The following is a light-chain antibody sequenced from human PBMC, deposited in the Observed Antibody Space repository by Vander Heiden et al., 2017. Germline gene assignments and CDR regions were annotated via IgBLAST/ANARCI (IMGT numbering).Light chain of an antibody. J-gene: IGKJ4*01. V-gene: IGKV3-15*01. Sequence: DIVMKQSPATLSVSPGERATLSCRASQSVSSNLAWYQQKPGQAPRLLIYGASTRATGIPARFSGSGCGTEFTLTISSLQSEDFAVYYCQQYNNWHPGVLTFGGGTKVEIK. CDR1: QSVSSN. CDR2: GAS. CDR3: QQYNNWHPGVLT.